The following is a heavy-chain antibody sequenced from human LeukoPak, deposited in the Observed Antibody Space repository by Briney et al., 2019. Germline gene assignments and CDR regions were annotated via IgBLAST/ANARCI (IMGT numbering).Heavy chain of an antibody. Sequence: GASVKVSCKASGGTFSSYAISWVRQAPGQGLEWMGGIIPIFGTANYAQKFQGRVTIIADESTSTAYMELSSLRSEDTAVYYCAMGALGYCSSTSCCGGAFDIWGQGTMVTVSS. D-gene: IGHD2-2*01. CDR2: IIPIFGTA. CDR3: AMGALGYCSSTSCCGGAFDI. J-gene: IGHJ3*02. V-gene: IGHV1-69*13. CDR1: GGTFSSYA.